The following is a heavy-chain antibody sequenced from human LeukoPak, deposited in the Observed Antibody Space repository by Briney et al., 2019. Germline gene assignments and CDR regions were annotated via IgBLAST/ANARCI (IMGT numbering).Heavy chain of an antibody. V-gene: IGHV1-46*01. Sequence: GASVKVSCKASGYTFTSYYIHWVRQAPGQGLEWMGLINPSKSNTNYAQNFQGRVTMTRDTSTSTVYMELSSLRSEDTAVYYCARGDHVRIYAESSFDIWGQGTMVTVSS. CDR2: INPSKSNT. CDR3: ARGDHVRIYAESSFDI. D-gene: IGHD5/OR15-5a*01. J-gene: IGHJ3*02. CDR1: GYTFTSYY.